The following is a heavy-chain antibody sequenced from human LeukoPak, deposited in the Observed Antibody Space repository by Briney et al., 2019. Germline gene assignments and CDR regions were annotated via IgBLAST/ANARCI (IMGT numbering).Heavy chain of an antibody. V-gene: IGHV3-23*01. CDR2: ISGSGGTT. Sequence: PGGSLRLSCAASGFTFSSYAMSWVRQAPGKGLEWVSGISGSGGTTYYADSVKGRFTISRDNSKNTLYLQMNSLRAEDTAVYYCAKGSGSYSSIDYWGQGTLVIVSS. J-gene: IGHJ4*02. CDR3: AKGSGSYSSIDY. CDR1: GFTFSSYA. D-gene: IGHD1-26*01.